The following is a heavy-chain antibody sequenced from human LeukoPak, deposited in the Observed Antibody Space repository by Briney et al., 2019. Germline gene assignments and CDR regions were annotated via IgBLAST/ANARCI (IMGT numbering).Heavy chain of an antibody. CDR2: INPNSGNT. V-gene: IGHV1-8*01. Sequence: GASVKVSCKASGYTFTSYDINWVRQATGQGLEWMGWINPNSGNTGYAQKFQGRVTMTRNTSISTAYMELSSLRSEDTAVYYCARAMRYISSWYGHSSFVYWGQGTLVTVSS. CDR3: ARAMRYISSWYGHSSFVY. J-gene: IGHJ4*02. CDR1: GYTFTSYD. D-gene: IGHD6-13*01.